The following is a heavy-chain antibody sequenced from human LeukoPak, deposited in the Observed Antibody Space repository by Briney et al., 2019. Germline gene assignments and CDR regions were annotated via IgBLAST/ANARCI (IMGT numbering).Heavy chain of an antibody. V-gene: IGHV4-39*07. CDR1: GGSISSSSYY. CDR3: AGKQNRRDRGRYCSSTSCYRSSSWHIDY. D-gene: IGHD2-2*02. CDR2: FYYSGST. J-gene: IGHJ4*02. Sequence: PSETLSLTCTVSGGSISSSSYYWGWIRQPPGKGLEWIGNFYYSGSTYYNPSLKSRVTISVDTSKNQFSLKLSSVTAADTAVYYCAGKQNRRDRGRYCSSTSCYRSSSWHIDYWGQGTLVTVSS.